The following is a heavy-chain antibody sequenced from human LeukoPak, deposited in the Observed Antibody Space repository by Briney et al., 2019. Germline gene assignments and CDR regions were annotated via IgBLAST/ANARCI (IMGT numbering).Heavy chain of an antibody. D-gene: IGHD1-26*01. CDR3: ARDFSGSYELDY. V-gene: IGHV3-11*05. CDR1: GFTFSDYY. Sequence: GGSLRLSCAASGFTFSDYYMSWIRQAPGKGLEWVSYISSSSSYTNYADSVEGRFTISRDNAKNSLYLQMNSLRAEDTAVYYCARDFSGSYELDYWGQGTLVTVSS. J-gene: IGHJ4*02. CDR2: ISSSSSYT.